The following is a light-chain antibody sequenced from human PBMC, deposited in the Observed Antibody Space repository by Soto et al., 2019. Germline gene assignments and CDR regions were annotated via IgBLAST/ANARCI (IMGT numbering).Light chain of an antibody. V-gene: IGKV3-11*01. CDR3: QQRSNWPPIT. J-gene: IGKJ5*01. CDR2: GAS. CDR1: QSVNSY. Sequence: EKVMTQSPATLSMSPGERATLSCRASQSVNSYLAWYQQKPGQAPRLLIYGASTRATGIPARFSGSGSGTEFTLTTSSLEPEDFAVYYCQQRSNWPPITFGQGTRLEIK.